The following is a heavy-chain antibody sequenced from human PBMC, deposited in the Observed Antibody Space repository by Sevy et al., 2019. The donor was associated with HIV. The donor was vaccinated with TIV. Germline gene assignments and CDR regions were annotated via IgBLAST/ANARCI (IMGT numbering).Heavy chain of an antibody. CDR1: GFIFSSYG. J-gene: IGHJ4*02. CDR3: AKDKEDDYGDYYFDH. D-gene: IGHD4-17*01. Sequence: GGSLRLSCSASGFIFSSYGMHCVRQTPGKGLEWVAIISSDGSDDFYAESVRGRFTISRDNSRNTLYLQMDSLRLEDPAIYYCAKDKEDDYGDYYFDHWGQGALVTVSS. CDR2: ISSDGSDD. V-gene: IGHV3-30*18.